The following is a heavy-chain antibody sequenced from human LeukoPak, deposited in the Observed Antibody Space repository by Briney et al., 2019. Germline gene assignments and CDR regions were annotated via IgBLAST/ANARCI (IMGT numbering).Heavy chain of an antibody. D-gene: IGHD1-26*01. Sequence: GGSLRLSCAASGFTVSSCYMSWVRLAPGKGLEWVSVIYSCGSTFYADSVKGRFTISRDNSKNTLSLQMNSLRAEDTAVYYCARDLKGVVGATNVGHAFDIWGQGTMDTVSS. CDR1: GFTVSSCY. J-gene: IGHJ3*02. CDR2: IYSCGST. CDR3: ARDLKGVVGATNVGHAFDI. V-gene: IGHV3-66*01.